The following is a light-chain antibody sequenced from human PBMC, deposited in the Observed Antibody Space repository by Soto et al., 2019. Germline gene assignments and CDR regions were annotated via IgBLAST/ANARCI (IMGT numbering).Light chain of an antibody. Sequence: QLVLTQPASVSGSPGQSITISCTGTSSDVGSYNLVSWYQQHPGKAPKLMIYEGSKRPSGVSNRFSGSKSGNTASLTISGLQAEDEADYYCCSYAGSTTPVLFGGGTKLTVL. CDR3: CSYAGSTTPVL. CDR1: SSDVGSYNL. J-gene: IGLJ2*01. CDR2: EGS. V-gene: IGLV2-23*01.